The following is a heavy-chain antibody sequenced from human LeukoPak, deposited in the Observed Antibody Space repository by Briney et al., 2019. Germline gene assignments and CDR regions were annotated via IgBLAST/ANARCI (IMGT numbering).Heavy chain of an antibody. D-gene: IGHD1-20*01. J-gene: IGHJ4*02. CDR1: GFTFSSYS. CDR2: IKSKADGETI. CDR3: STLTSRGLSDS. Sequence: GGSLRLSCAASGFTFSSYSMDWVRQAPGKGLEWVGRIKSKADGETIDYAAPVKGRFTFSRDDSKNMLYLQMNSLKSEDTAVYYCSTLTSRGLSDSWGQGTLVTVSS. V-gene: IGHV3-15*07.